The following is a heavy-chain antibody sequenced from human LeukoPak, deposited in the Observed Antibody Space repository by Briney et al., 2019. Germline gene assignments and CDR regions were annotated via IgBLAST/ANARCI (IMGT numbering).Heavy chain of an antibody. V-gene: IGHV3-9*01. CDR3: ARGAVAGKSDY. D-gene: IGHD6-19*01. CDR1: GFTFDDYA. Sequence: GGSLRLSCAASGFTFDDYAMHWVRQAPGKGLEWVSGISWNSGSIGYADSVKGRFTISRDNAKNSLYLQMNSLRAEDTAVYYCARGAVAGKSDYWGQGTLVTVSS. CDR2: ISWNSGSI. J-gene: IGHJ4*02.